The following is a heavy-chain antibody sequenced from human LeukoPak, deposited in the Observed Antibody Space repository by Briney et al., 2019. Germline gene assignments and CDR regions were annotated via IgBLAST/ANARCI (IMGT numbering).Heavy chain of an antibody. J-gene: IGHJ6*02. V-gene: IGHV1-69*13. CDR3: AKGITMVRGARLNYYYGMDV. D-gene: IGHD3-10*01. CDR1: GGTFSSYA. CDR2: IIPIFGTA. Sequence: ASVKVSCKASGGTFSSYAISWVRQAPGQGPEWMGGIIPIFGTANYAQKFQGRVTITADESTSTAYMELSSLRSEDTAVYYCAKGITMVRGARLNYYYGMDVWGQGTTVTVSS.